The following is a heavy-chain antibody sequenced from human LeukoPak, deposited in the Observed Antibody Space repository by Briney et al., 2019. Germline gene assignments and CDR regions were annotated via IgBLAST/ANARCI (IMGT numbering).Heavy chain of an antibody. CDR2: ISAYSGNT. Sequence: ASVKVSCKASGYTFTSYGISWVGQAPGQGLEWMGWISAYSGNTNYAQKIQGRVTMTTDTSTTTSYMELRSLRSDDTAVYYCARYYDSSGYYYLDYWGQGTLVTVSS. J-gene: IGHJ4*02. D-gene: IGHD3-22*01. V-gene: IGHV1-18*01. CDR3: ARYYDSSGYYYLDY. CDR1: GYTFTSYG.